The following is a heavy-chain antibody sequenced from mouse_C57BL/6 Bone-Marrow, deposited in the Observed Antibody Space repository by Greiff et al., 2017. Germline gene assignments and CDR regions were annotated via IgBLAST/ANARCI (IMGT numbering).Heavy chain of an antibody. D-gene: IGHD2-3*01. V-gene: IGHV1-64*01. CDR2: IHPNSGST. J-gene: IGHJ2*01. Sequence: QVQLKQPGAELVKPGASVKLSCKASGYTFTSYWMHWVKQRPGQGLEWIGMIHPNSGSTNYNEKFKSKATLTVDKSSSTAYMQLSSLTSEVSAVYYGARSVYDGYNYYFDDWGQGTTLTVSS. CDR1: GYTFTSYW. CDR3: ARSVYDGYNYYFDD.